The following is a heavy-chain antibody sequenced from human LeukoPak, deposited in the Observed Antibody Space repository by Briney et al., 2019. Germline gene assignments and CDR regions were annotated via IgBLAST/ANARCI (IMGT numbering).Heavy chain of an antibody. CDR1: GASISSYY. D-gene: IGHD3-22*01. J-gene: IGHJ5*02. Sequence: PSETLSLTCTVSGASISSYYWSWIRQPPGKGLEWIGYIYYSGSTNYNPSLKSRVTISVDTSKNQFSLRLSSVTVADTAVYYRARHRYYYDSSGYYYQPWGQGTLVTVSS. CDR2: IYYSGST. V-gene: IGHV4-59*01. CDR3: ARHRYYYDSSGYYYQP.